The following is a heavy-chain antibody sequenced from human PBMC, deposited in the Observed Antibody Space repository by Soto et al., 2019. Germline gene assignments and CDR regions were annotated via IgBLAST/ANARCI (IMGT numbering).Heavy chain of an antibody. Sequence: GGSLRLSCAASGFTSSSDWMSWVRQAPGKGLEWVANIKQDGSEKYYVDSVKGLFTISRDNAKNSLYLQMNSLRAEDTAVYYCARAEAACITIFDVLDLYDYRARRTLVSVS. CDR3: ARAEAACITIFDVLDLYDY. V-gene: IGHV3-7*01. D-gene: IGHD3-3*01. J-gene: IGHJ4*02. CDR2: IKQDGSEK. CDR1: GFTSSSDW.